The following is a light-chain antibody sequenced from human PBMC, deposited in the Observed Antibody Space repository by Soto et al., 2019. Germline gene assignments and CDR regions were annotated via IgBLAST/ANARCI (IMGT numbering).Light chain of an antibody. Sequence: ENVLTQSPGTLSLSPGDRATLSCRASQSLSRTYIAWYQQQPGQAPRLLIYGASNRATGIPDRFSGSGSGTDFTLTISRLEPGDFAVYYCQQYGGSPPLTFGGGTKVEIK. CDR2: GAS. V-gene: IGKV3-20*01. J-gene: IGKJ4*01. CDR3: QQYGGSPPLT. CDR1: QSLSRTY.